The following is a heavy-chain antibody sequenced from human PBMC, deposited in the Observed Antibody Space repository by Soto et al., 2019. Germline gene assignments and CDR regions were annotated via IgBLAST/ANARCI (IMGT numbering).Heavy chain of an antibody. V-gene: IGHV1-18*01. CDR2: ISAYNGNT. CDR3: ARVRWFGELIRYYFDY. Sequence: ASVKVSCKASGYTFTSYGISWVRQAPGQGLEWMGWISAYNGNTNYAQKLQGRVTMATDTSTSTAYMELRSLRSDDTAVYYCARVRWFGELIRYYFDYWGQGTLVTVSS. J-gene: IGHJ4*02. D-gene: IGHD3-10*01. CDR1: GYTFTSYG.